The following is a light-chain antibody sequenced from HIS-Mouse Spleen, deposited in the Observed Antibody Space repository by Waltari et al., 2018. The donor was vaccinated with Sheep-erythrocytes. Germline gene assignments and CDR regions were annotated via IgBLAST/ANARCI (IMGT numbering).Light chain of an antibody. V-gene: IGLV2-23*01. J-gene: IGLJ3*02. CDR3: CSYAGSSTPWV. Sequence: QSALTQPASVSGSPGQSITTSCTGTSSDVGSYNLVSWYQQHPGKAPKLMIYEGSKRPSGVSNRFSGSKSGNTASLTISGLQAVDEADYYCCSYAGSSTPWVFGGGTKLTVL. CDR1: SSDVGSYNL. CDR2: EGS.